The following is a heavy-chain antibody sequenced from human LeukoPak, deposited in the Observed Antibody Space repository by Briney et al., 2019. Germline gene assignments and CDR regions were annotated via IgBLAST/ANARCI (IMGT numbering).Heavy chain of an antibody. CDR1: SGFITAYY. J-gene: IGHJ4*02. CDR2: VYYSGST. D-gene: IGHD7-27*01. CDR3: ATNTGTVFDY. V-gene: IGHV4-59*01. Sequence: SETLSLTCSVSSGFITAYYWSWIRQPPGKGLEWIGYVYYSGSTEYNPSLRSRVTISLEMSTHQFSLNLTSVTAADTAVYYCATNTGTVFDYWGQGALVTVSS.